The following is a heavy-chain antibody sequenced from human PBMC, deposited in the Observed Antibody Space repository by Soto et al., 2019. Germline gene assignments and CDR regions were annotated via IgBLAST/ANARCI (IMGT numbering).Heavy chain of an antibody. D-gene: IGHD2-15*01. CDR1: GFTFDDYA. Sequence: PVGSLRLSCAASGFTFDDYAMHWVRQAPGKGLEWVSGISWNSGSIGYADSVKGRFTISRDNAKNSLYLQMNSLRAEDTALYYCAKDLILGYCSGGSCSRGMDVWGQGTTVTVSS. CDR3: AKDLILGYCSGGSCSRGMDV. J-gene: IGHJ6*02. V-gene: IGHV3-9*01. CDR2: ISWNSGSI.